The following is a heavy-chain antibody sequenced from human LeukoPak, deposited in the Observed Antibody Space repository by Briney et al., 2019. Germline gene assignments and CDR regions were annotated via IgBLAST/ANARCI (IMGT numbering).Heavy chain of an antibody. V-gene: IGHV2-5*02. J-gene: IGHJ4*02. CDR1: GFSLSTSGVG. CDR2: IYWDDDK. Sequence: MVPGPTLVNPTQTLTLTCTFSGFSLSTSGVGVGWIRQPPGKALEWLALIYWDDDKRYSPSLKSRLTITKDTSKNQVVLTMTNMDPVDTATYYCAHSHAIYDYVWGSYRYGPYFDYWGQGTLVTVSS. CDR3: AHSHAIYDYVWGSYRYGPYFDY. D-gene: IGHD3-16*02.